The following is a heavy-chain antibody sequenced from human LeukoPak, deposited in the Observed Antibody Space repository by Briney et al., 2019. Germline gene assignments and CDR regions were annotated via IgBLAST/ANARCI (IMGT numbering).Heavy chain of an antibody. Sequence: PGGSLRLSCAASGFTVSSNYMSWVRQAPGKGLEWVSVMYSGGHTYYADSVKGRFTISRDSSKNTLYLQMHSLRVEDTAVYYCARDHSGSSYGQDYWGQGTLVTVSS. V-gene: IGHV3-53*01. J-gene: IGHJ4*02. D-gene: IGHD5-18*01. CDR2: MYSGGHT. CDR3: ARDHSGSSYGQDY. CDR1: GFTVSSNY.